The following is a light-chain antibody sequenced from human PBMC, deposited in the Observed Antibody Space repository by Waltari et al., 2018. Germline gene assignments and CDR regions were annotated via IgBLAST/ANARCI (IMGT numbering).Light chain of an antibody. J-gene: IGKJ1*01. V-gene: IGKV3-20*01. CDR2: GAS. Sequence: IMLTQSPGTLSLSPGERATLSCRASQSISRYLAWYQQKPGQAPTLLIYGASTRATGIPDRFSGSGSGTDFSLTISGLEPEDFAVYYCQHHFRLPATFGQGTKVEIK. CDR3: QHHFRLPAT. CDR1: QSISRY.